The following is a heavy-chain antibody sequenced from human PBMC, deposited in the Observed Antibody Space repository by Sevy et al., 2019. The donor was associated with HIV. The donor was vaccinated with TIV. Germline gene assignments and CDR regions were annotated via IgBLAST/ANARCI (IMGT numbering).Heavy chain of an antibody. D-gene: IGHD1-1*01. V-gene: IGHV1-18*04. Sequence: ASVKVSCKGSGYTFTFYGMSWVRQAPGQGLEWIGWIDTNNGNTKYGLKFQDRVTMTTDTSTTTAYLEVRSLRPDDTAFYDCARVQLAKDYNWFDPWGQGTQVTVSS. CDR1: GYTFTFYG. J-gene: IGHJ5*02. CDR2: IDTNNGNT. CDR3: ARVQLAKDYNWFDP.